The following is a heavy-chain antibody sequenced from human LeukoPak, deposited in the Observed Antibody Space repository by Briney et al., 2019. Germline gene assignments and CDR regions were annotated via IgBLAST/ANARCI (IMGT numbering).Heavy chain of an antibody. J-gene: IGHJ4*02. V-gene: IGHV4-59*01. D-gene: IGHD5-24*01. Sequence: SETLSLTCSVSGGSMSSYYWSWIRQSPGKGLEWIGYIYHSGSTDYNSSLKSRVTISEDTSKKQFSLKVSSVTAADTAVYYCTCSLEMASQGVFDYWGQGTLVTVSS. CDR1: GGSMSSYY. CDR3: TCSLEMASQGVFDY. CDR2: IYHSGST.